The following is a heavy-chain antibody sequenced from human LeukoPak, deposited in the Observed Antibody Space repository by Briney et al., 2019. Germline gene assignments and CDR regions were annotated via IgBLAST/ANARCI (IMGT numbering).Heavy chain of an antibody. Sequence: PSETLSLTCTVSGGSISSYYWSWIWQPAGKGLEWIGRIYTSGSTNYNPSLKSRVTMSVDTSKNQFSLKLSSVTAADTAVYYCARDGYSSGWYIFDPWGQGTLVTVSS. CDR1: GGSISSYY. CDR2: IYTSGST. V-gene: IGHV4-4*07. CDR3: ARDGYSSGWYIFDP. D-gene: IGHD6-19*01. J-gene: IGHJ5*02.